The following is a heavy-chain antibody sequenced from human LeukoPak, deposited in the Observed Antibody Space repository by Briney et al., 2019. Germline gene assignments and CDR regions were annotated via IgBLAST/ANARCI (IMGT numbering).Heavy chain of an antibody. CDR1: GGSITGGGYS. V-gene: IGHV4-30-2*01. CDR2: FYHGGST. CDR3: VRSAFAEGYFDL. J-gene: IGHJ2*01. Sequence: SETLSLTCTVSGGSITGGGYSWSWIRQAPGKGLEWIGYFYHGGSTSYNPSLRSRVTISVDRSKNQFSLKLTSVTAADTAVYYCVRSAFAEGYFDLWGRGTLVTASS.